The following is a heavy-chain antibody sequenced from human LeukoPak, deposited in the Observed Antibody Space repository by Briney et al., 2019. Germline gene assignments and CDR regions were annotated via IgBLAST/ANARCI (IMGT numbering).Heavy chain of an antibody. Sequence: SGPALVKPTQTLTLTCTFSGFSLSTSGMCVSWIRQPPVKALEWLARIDWDDDKYYSTSLKTRLTISKDTSKNQVVLTMTNMDPVDTATYYCARIVATTGLYYFDYWGQGTLVTVSS. CDR2: IDWDDDK. J-gene: IGHJ4*02. D-gene: IGHD5-12*01. V-gene: IGHV2-70*11. CDR3: ARIVATTGLYYFDY. CDR1: GFSLSTSGMC.